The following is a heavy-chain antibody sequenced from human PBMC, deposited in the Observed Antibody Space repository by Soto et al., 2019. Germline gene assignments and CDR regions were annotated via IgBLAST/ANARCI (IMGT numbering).Heavy chain of an antibody. CDR2: ISSSGSTI. J-gene: IGHJ5*02. V-gene: IGHV3-11*01. D-gene: IGHD3-3*01. CDR1: GFTFSDYY. CDR3: ARDRLRFLAWNWFDP. Sequence: LRLSCAASGFTFSDYYMSWIRQAPGKGLEWVSYISSSGSTIYYADSVKGRFTISRDNAKNSLYLQMNSLRAEDTAVYYCARDRLRFLAWNWFDPWGQGTLVTVSS.